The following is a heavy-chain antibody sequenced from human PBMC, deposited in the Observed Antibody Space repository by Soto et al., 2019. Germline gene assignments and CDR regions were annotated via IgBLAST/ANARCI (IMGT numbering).Heavy chain of an antibody. CDR2: ISYDGSNK. Sequence: LSLTCTVSGASMSFYYWSWVRQPPGKGLEWVAVISYDGSNKYYADSVKGRFTISRDNAKNSLYLQMNSLRAEDTAVYYCARDKHYDSSGYDYWGQGTLVTVSS. D-gene: IGHD3-22*01. V-gene: IGHV3-30*03. CDR3: ARDKHYDSSGYDY. J-gene: IGHJ4*02. CDR1: GASMSFYY.